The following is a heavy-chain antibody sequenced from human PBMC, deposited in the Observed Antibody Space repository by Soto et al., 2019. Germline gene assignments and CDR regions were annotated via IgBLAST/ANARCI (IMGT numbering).Heavy chain of an antibody. CDR1: GFTFGDYA. D-gene: IGHD7-27*01. Sequence: PGGSLRLSCTASGFTFGDYAMSWVRQAPGKGLEWVSTISGSGGSTYYADAVKGRFTISRDNSMGTLYLQMKSLRVEDTAIYYCAKEVSLGSTVDLGYWGQGTLVTVSS. J-gene: IGHJ4*02. CDR3: AKEVSLGSTVDLGY. V-gene: IGHV3-23*01. CDR2: ISGSGGST.